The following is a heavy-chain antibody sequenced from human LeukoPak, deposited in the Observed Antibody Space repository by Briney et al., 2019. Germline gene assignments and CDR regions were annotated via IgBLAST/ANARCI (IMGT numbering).Heavy chain of an antibody. Sequence: ASVKVSCKASGGTFSSYAISWVRQAPGQGLEWVGRIIPIFGIANYAQKFQGRVTITADESTSTAYMELSSLRSEDTAVYYCARARVGYCSGGSCYPADYDYWGQGTLVTVSS. CDR1: GGTFSSYA. J-gene: IGHJ4*02. D-gene: IGHD2-15*01. V-gene: IGHV1-69*13. CDR3: ARARVGYCSGGSCYPADYDY. CDR2: IIPIFGIA.